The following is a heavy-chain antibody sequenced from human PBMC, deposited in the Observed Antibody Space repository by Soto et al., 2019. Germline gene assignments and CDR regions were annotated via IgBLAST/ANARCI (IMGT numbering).Heavy chain of an antibody. CDR3: ARAAHYYGSGSHPDGYGMDC. Sequence: SVKVSCKASGGTFSSYAISWVRQAPGQGLEWMGGIIPIFGTANYAQKFQGRVTITADESTSTAYMELSSLRSEDTAVYYCARAAHYYGSGSHPDGYGMDCWGQGTTVTVSS. D-gene: IGHD3-10*01. CDR2: IIPIFGTA. J-gene: IGHJ6*02. CDR1: GGTFSSYA. V-gene: IGHV1-69*13.